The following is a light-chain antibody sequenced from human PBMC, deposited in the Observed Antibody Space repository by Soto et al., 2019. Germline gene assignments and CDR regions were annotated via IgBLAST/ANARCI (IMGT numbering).Light chain of an antibody. CDR2: WAS. V-gene: IGKV4-1*01. CDR3: QHYYTTPLT. J-gene: IGKJ4*01. CDR1: QTVLYSSNNKNY. Sequence: DIVMTQSPDSLAVSLGERATIICKSSQTVLYSSNNKNYLAWYQKKPGQPPKLLIYWASTRESGVPDRFSGSGSGTDFTLTISSLQAEDLAVYYCQHYYTTPLTFGGGTRVEI.